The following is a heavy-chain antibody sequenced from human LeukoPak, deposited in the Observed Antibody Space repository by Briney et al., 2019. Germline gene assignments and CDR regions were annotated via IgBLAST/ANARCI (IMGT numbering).Heavy chain of an antibody. CDR1: GFIFSSCW. D-gene: IGHD2-2*02. CDR3: AGGGKYQLLYGIY. CDR2: IKQDGSEK. Sequence: HPGGSLRLVCGACGFIFSSCWMSWVRQAPGKGLEWVANIKQDGSEKYYVDSVKGRFTISRDNDKNSLYLQMNSLRAEDTAVYYCAGGGKYQLLYGIYWGQGTLVTVS. J-gene: IGHJ4*02. V-gene: IGHV3-7*01.